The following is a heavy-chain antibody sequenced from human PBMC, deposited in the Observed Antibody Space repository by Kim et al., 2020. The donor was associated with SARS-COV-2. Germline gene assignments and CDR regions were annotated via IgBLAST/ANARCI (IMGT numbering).Heavy chain of an antibody. V-gene: IGHV1-3*01. CDR3: AREAVAGSFDY. Sequence: NTTYSQKFQGRVSITRDTAATTAYLELSGLISEDTAVYYCAREAVAGSFDYWGQGSLVTVS. J-gene: IGHJ4*02. D-gene: IGHD6-19*01. CDR2: NT.